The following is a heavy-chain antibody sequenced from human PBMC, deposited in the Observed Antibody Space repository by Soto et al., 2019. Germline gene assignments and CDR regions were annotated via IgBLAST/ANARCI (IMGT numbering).Heavy chain of an antibody. CDR2: IYYSGST. J-gene: IGHJ4*02. Sequence: SETLSLTCTVSCDSISSYYWSWIRQPPGKGLEWIGYIYYSGSTNYNPSLKSRVTISVDTSKNQFSLKLSSVTAADTAVYYCARGASSSPFPFYYWGQGTLVTVS. V-gene: IGHV4-59*01. D-gene: IGHD6-19*01. CDR3: ARGASSSPFPFYY. CDR1: CDSISSYY.